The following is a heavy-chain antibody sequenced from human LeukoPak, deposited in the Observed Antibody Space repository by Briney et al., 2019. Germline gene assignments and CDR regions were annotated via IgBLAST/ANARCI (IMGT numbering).Heavy chain of an antibody. V-gene: IGHV3-23*01. CDR1: GFTFSTNA. J-gene: IGHJ4*02. D-gene: IGHD1-26*01. CDR2: SSGSGAST. Sequence: GGSLRLSCLTSGFTFSTNAMSWVRQAPGKGLEWLSGSSGSGASTYYADSVTGRFTISRDNSRNTLYLQMNSLRGDDTAVYYCAKDVGKWESLHFFDYWGQGTLVTVSS. CDR3: AKDVGKWESLHFFDY.